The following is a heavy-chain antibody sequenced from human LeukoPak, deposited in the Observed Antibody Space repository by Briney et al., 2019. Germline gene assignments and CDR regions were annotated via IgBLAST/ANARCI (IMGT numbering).Heavy chain of an antibody. D-gene: IGHD3-10*01. CDR1: GFTFSSYW. CDR2: IKQDGSEK. V-gene: IGHV3-7*01. J-gene: IGHJ6*03. CDR3: ASRGGSGKTYYYYMDV. Sequence: PGGSLRLSCAASGFTFSSYWMSWVRQAPGKGLEWVANIKQDGSEKYYVDSVKGRFTISRDNAKNSLYLQMNSLRAEDTAVYYCASRGGSGKTYYYYMDVWGKGTTVTVSS.